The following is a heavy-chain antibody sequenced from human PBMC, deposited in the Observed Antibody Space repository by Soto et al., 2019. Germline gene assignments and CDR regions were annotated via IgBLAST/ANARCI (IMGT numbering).Heavy chain of an antibody. CDR1: GYSFTSYW. CDR2: IYPGDSDT. D-gene: IGHD6-19*01. J-gene: IGHJ3*02. Sequence: GESLKISCKGSGYSFTSYWIGWVRQMPGKGLEWMGIIYPGDSDTRYSPSFQGQVTISADKSISTAYLQWSSLKASDTAMYYCAKTILYSSGPNDAFDIWGQGTMVTVSS. V-gene: IGHV5-51*01. CDR3: AKTILYSSGPNDAFDI.